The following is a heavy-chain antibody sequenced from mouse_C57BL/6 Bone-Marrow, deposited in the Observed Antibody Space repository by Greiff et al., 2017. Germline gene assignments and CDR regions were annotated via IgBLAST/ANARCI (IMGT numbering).Heavy chain of an antibody. Sequence: EVKVEESGGGLVQPGGSMKLSCVASGFTFSNYWMNWVRQSPEKGLEWVAQIRLKSDNYATHYAESVKGRFTISRDDSKSSVYLQMNNLRAEDTGIYYCTGYDYDDAMDYWGQGTSVTVSS. CDR1: GFTFSNYW. D-gene: IGHD2-4*01. CDR2: IRLKSDNYAT. J-gene: IGHJ4*01. V-gene: IGHV6-3*01. CDR3: TGYDYDDAMDY.